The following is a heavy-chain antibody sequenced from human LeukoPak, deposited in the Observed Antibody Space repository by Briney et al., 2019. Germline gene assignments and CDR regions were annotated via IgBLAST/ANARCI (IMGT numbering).Heavy chain of an antibody. CDR1: GFIFSNYA. D-gene: IGHD3-22*01. V-gene: IGHV3-30*02. CDR3: ATETPDTSGSKLDY. J-gene: IGHJ4*02. CDR2: IRYDGGRK. Sequence: GGSLRLSCAASGFIFSNYAMHWVRQAAGKGLEWVAYIRYDGGRKYYADSVNGRFTISRDNSKNTLYLQVHSLRGEDTAVYYCATETPDTSGSKLDYWGQGTLVTVSS.